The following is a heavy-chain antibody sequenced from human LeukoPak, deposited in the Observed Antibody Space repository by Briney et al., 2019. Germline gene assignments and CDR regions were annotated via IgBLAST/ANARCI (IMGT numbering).Heavy chain of an antibody. Sequence: SETLSLTCTVSVGSISTYYWGWMRQPPGKGLEWIGSIYYSGSSYYNASLKSRVTISVDASKNRFALMLSSGITSDTAVYSCARHTPRGSSGSYYFHYWGQGTLVNVPS. D-gene: IGHD3-16*01. CDR1: VGSISTYY. CDR3: ARHTPRGSSGSYYFHY. J-gene: IGHJ4*02. V-gene: IGHV4-39*01. CDR2: IYYSGSS.